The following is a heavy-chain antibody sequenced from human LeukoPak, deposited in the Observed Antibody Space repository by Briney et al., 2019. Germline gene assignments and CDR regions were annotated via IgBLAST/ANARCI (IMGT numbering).Heavy chain of an antibody. CDR1: GGSISSSSYY. Sequence: SSETLSLTCTVSGGSISSSSYYWGWIRQPPGKGLEWIGSIYYSGSTYYNPSLKSRVTISVDTSKNQFSLKLSSVTAADTAVYYCAREGASGVVITTLSLTARGVGAFDIWGQGTMVTVSS. V-gene: IGHV4-39*07. CDR2: IYYSGST. D-gene: IGHD3-22*01. J-gene: IGHJ3*02. CDR3: AREGASGVVITTLSLTARGVGAFDI.